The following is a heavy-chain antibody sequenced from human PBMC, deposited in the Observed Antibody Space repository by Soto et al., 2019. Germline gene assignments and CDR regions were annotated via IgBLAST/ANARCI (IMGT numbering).Heavy chain of an antibody. CDR3: ARDRRITMVRGVIRPQFDP. Sequence: QVQLVQSGAEVKKPGASVKVSCKASGYTFTSYAMHWVRQAPGQRLEWMGWINAGNGNTKYSQKFQGRVTITRDTSASTAYMELSSLRSEDTAVYYCARDRRITMVRGVIRPQFDPWGQGTLVTVSS. J-gene: IGHJ5*02. D-gene: IGHD3-10*01. CDR2: INAGNGNT. CDR1: GYTFTSYA. V-gene: IGHV1-3*01.